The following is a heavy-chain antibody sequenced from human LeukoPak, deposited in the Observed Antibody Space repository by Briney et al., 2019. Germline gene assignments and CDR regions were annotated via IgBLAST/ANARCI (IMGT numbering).Heavy chain of an antibody. J-gene: IGHJ3*02. CDR2: ISSSSSYI. Sequence: GGSLRLSCAASGFNFSTYAMNWVRQAPGKGLEWVSSISSSSSYIYYADSVKGRFTISRDNAKNSLYLQMNSLRAEDTAVYYCARGGIAARHGDAFDIWGQGTMVTVSS. V-gene: IGHV3-21*01. CDR3: ARGGIAARHGDAFDI. D-gene: IGHD6-6*01. CDR1: GFNFSTYA.